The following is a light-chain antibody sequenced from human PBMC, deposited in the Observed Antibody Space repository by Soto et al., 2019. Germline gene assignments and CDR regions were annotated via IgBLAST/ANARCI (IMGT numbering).Light chain of an antibody. V-gene: IGKV1-5*03. CDR3: QHYHGFPFT. J-gene: IGKJ5*01. CDR1: QSIISR. CDR2: EAS. Sequence: DIQMTQSPSTLSASVGDRVTITCRASQSIISRLAWYQQRPGKAPNLLTYEASSLDSGVPSRCSGGGSGTEFIPTISSLQPDYAVPYYYQHYHGFPFTFGQGTRVEIK.